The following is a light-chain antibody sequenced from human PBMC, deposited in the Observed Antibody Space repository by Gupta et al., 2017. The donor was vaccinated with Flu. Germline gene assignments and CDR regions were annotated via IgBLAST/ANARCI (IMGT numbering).Light chain of an antibody. CDR1: KLGDKY. V-gene: IGLV3-1*01. J-gene: IGLJ1*01. Sequence: SPGQTASITCSGDKLGDKYACWYQQKPGQSLVLVIYKDNKRPAGIPERFSGSNSGNTATLTISGTQAMDEDDYYCQAWDSSTYVFGTGTKVTVL. CDR2: KDN. CDR3: QAWDSSTYV.